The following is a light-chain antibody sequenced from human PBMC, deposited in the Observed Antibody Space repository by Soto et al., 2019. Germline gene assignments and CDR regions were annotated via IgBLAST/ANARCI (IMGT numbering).Light chain of an antibody. CDR2: SAS. J-gene: IGKJ2*01. V-gene: IGKV3-15*01. Sequence: EIVMTQSPATLSVSPGERATLSCRASQSISTELAWYQQKPGQPPRLLIYSASTRATGVPSRFTGSGSGSEFTLTISGLQSEDIAIYYCQQGHNCPLTFGQGTRLEI. CDR3: QQGHNCPLT. CDR1: QSISTE.